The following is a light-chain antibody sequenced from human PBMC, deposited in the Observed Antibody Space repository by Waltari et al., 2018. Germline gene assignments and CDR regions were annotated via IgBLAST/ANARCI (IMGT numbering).Light chain of an antibody. CDR2: TDD. V-gene: IGLV1-47*02. CDR3: AAWDDSPSGHVV. CDR1: RSNIGSHY. J-gene: IGLJ2*01. Sequence: SVLTQPPSASGAPGQSVTISCSGSRSNIGSHYVYWYQQLPGTAPKLLIYTDDQRAAGVPDRVSASKSGTSASLAISGLRSEDEADYYCAAWDDSPSGHVVFGGGTKLTVL.